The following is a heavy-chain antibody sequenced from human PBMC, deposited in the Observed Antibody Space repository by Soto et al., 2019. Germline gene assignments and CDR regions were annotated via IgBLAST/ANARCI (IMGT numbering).Heavy chain of an antibody. CDR3: ARGWNYYDSSGYPYYYYGMDV. D-gene: IGHD3-22*01. CDR2: IYYSGST. J-gene: IGHJ6*02. CDR1: GGSISSYY. Sequence: LSLTCTVSGGSISSYYWSWIRQPPGKGLEWIGYIYYSGSTNYNPSLKSRVTISVDTSKNQFSLKLSSVTAADTAVYYCARGWNYYDSSGYPYYYYGMDVWGQGTTVTVSS. V-gene: IGHV4-59*01.